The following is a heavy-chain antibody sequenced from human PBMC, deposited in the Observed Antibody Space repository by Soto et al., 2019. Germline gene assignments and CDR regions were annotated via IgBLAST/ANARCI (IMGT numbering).Heavy chain of an antibody. J-gene: IGHJ4*02. CDR2: ISSSGSTI. D-gene: IGHD2-15*01. V-gene: IGHV3-48*03. CDR3: ARVDKVYCSGGSCYLFDY. CDR1: GFTFSSYE. Sequence: PGGSLRLSCAASGFTFSSYEMNWVRQAPGKGLEWVSYISSSGSTIYYADSVKGRFTISRDNAKNSLYLQMNSLRAEDTAVYYCARVDKVYCSGGSCYLFDYWGQGTLVTVSS.